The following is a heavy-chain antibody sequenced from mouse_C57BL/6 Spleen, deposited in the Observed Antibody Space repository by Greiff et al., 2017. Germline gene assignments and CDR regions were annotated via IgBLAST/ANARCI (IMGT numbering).Heavy chain of an antibody. CDR1: GYTFTDYN. V-gene: IGHV1-18*01. Sequence: EVKVVESGPELVKPGASVKIPCKASGYTFTDYNMDWVKQSHGKSLEWIGDINPNNGGTIYNQKFKGKATLTVDKSSSTAYMELRSLTAEDTAVYYGASYYDYGRGFAYWGQGTLVTVSA. CDR3: ASYYDYGRGFAY. J-gene: IGHJ3*01. D-gene: IGHD2-4*01. CDR2: INPNNGGT.